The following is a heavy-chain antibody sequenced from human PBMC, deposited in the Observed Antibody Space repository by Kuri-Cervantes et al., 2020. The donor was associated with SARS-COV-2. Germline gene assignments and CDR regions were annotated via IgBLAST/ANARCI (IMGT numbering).Heavy chain of an antibody. CDR2: ISSGGTKV. J-gene: IGHJ4*02. CDR1: GFSFSSYS. CDR3: ARELGSWPFDY. Sequence: GESLKISCAASGFSFSSYSMNWVRQAPGKGLEWLAYISSGGTKVSYADSVKGRFTISRDNSKNTLYLQMNSLRAEDTAVYYCARELGSWPFDYWGQGTLVTVSS. V-gene: IGHV3-48*01. D-gene: IGHD6-13*01.